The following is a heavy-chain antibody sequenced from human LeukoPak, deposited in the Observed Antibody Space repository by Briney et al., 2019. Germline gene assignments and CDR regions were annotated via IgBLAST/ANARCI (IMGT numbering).Heavy chain of an antibody. CDR1: GGSISSGGYY. J-gene: IGHJ3*02. CDR2: IYHSGST. CDR3: ARDSGLIVVVPAAIPPVDI. D-gene: IGHD2-2*01. Sequence: PSETLSLTCTVSGGSISSGGYYWSCILQPPGKGLECIGYIYHSGSTYYNPSLKSRVTISVDRSKNQFSLKLSSVTAADTAVYYCARDSGLIVVVPAAIPPVDIWGQGTMVTVPS. V-gene: IGHV4-30-2*01.